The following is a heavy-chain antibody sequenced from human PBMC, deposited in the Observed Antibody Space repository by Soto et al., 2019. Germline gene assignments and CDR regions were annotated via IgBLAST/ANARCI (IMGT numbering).Heavy chain of an antibody. CDR2: ISSSGSTI. V-gene: IGHV3-48*04. CDR3: ARGQFNAFDI. J-gene: IGHJ3*02. D-gene: IGHD6-19*01. CDR1: GFKISSSS. Sequence: LRLSCAAFGFKISSSSMNWVRQAPGRGLEWVSYISSSGSTIYYADSVKGRFTISRDNAKNSLYLQMNSLRAEDTAVYHCARGQFNAFDIWGQGTMVTVSS.